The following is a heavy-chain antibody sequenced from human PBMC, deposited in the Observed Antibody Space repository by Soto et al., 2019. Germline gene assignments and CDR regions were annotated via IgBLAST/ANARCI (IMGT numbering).Heavy chain of an antibody. CDR3: TRSTQYSASLEFDF. V-gene: IGHV1-2*02. CDR2: INPDNGGT. Sequence: ASVKVSCKASGYTFTDCFIHWVRQAPGQGLEWMGWINPDNGGTVYAQKFQGRITMAWDTPVSTVYMELSGLRSGDTAVYYCTRSTQYSASLEFDFWGQGTLVTVSS. J-gene: IGHJ4*02. D-gene: IGHD5-12*01. CDR1: GYTFTDCF.